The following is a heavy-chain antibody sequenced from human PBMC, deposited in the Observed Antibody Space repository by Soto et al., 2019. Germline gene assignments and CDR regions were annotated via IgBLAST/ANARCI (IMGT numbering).Heavy chain of an antibody. V-gene: IGHV3-30-3*02. CDR1: RFIFSDYA. J-gene: IGHJ6*02. D-gene: IGHD1-1*01. Sequence: QVQLVESGGGVVQPGRSLRLSCAASRFIFSDYAMHWVRQAPGKGLEWVAVISYGGDNKYYADSVKGRFTISRDNSKNTLYLQVSSLRAEDTAVYYCAKSRDAYNFYFYYGMDVWGQGTSVTVSS. CDR2: ISYGGDNK. CDR3: AKSRDAYNFYFYYGMDV.